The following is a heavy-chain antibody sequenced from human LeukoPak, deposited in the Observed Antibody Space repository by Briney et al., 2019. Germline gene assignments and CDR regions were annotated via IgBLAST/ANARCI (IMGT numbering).Heavy chain of an antibody. D-gene: IGHD6-13*01. Sequence: GASVKVSCKASGYTFTSYDINWVRQATGQGLEWMGWMNPNSGNTGYAQKFQGRVTMTRNTSISTAYMELSSLRSEDTAVYYCARAGSSWGRYYYYGMDVWGQGTTVTVSS. V-gene: IGHV1-8*01. CDR1: GYTFTSYD. CDR2: MNPNSGNT. J-gene: IGHJ6*02. CDR3: ARAGSSWGRYYYYGMDV.